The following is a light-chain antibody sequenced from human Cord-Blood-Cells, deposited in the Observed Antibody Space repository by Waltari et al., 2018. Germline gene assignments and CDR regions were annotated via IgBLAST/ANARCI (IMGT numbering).Light chain of an antibody. CDR3: SSYTSSSNVV. CDR2: DVS. J-gene: IGLJ2*01. CDR1: SSDVGGSNY. V-gene: IGLV2-14*01. Sequence: QSALTPPASVSGSPGQSITISCTGTSSDVGGSNYVLWYQQHPGKAPKLMIYDVSHRPSGVSNRFSGSKSGNTASLTISGLQAEDEDDYYCSSYTSSSNVVFGGGTKLTVL.